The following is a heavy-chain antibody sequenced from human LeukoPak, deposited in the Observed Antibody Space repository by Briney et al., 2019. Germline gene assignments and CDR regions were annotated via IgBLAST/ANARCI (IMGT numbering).Heavy chain of an antibody. Sequence: GGSLRLSCAASGFTFSSYSMNWVRQAPGKGLEWVAVIWYDGSNKYYADSVKGRFTISRDNSKNTLYLQMNSLRAEDTAVYYCARDLILQRDYYFDYWGQGTLVTVSS. V-gene: IGHV3-33*08. CDR3: ARDLILQRDYYFDY. CDR2: IWYDGSNK. J-gene: IGHJ4*02. CDR1: GFTFSSYS.